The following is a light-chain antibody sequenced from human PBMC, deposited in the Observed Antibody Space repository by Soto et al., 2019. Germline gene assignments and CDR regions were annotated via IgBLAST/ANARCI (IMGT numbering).Light chain of an antibody. CDR3: QQYKSWT. J-gene: IGKJ1*01. Sequence: LKKSPGTLSLNKRERATLSCRASQSVSSTYLAWYQQKPGQAPRLLIYDASSRSTGIPDRFSGSGSGTEFTLTISSLQPDDFATYYCQQYKSWTFGQRSIVDIK. CDR2: DAS. CDR1: QSVSSTY. V-gene: IGKV3-20*01.